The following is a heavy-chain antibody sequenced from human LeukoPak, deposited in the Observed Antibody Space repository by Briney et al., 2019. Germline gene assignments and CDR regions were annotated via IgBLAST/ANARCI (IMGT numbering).Heavy chain of an antibody. CDR1: GGSVGSGTYY. CDR2: IYHSGST. V-gene: IGHV4-61*01. J-gene: IGHJ6*03. CDR3: ARDEDNSGRYYYYMDV. Sequence: PSETLSLTCTVSGGSVGSGTYYWNWIRQPPGKGLEWIGYIYHSGSTNYNPSLKSRATISVDTSKNQFSLKLSYVTTADTAVYYCARDEDNSGRYYYYMDVWGKGTTVTVSS. D-gene: IGHD3-22*01.